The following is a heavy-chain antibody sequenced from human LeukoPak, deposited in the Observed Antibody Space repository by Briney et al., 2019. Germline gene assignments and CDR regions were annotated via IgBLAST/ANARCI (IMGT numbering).Heavy chain of an antibody. J-gene: IGHJ4*02. CDR3: ARGKQDFDN. V-gene: IGHV3-74*01. Sequence: GGSLRLSCAASGFTFSSYWMHWVRQAPGKGLVWVSRTNSDASSTTYADSVKGRFTISRDDAKNTLYLQMNSLRAEDTAVYYCARGKQDFDNWGQGTPVTVSS. CDR2: TNSDASST. CDR1: GFTFSSYW. D-gene: IGHD6-13*01.